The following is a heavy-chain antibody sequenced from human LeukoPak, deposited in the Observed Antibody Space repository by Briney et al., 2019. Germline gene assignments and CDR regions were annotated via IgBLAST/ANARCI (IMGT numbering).Heavy chain of an antibody. CDR3: TRRWNYGRNYYIDV. V-gene: IGHV4-34*01. D-gene: IGHD1-7*01. J-gene: IGHJ6*03. Sequence: SETLSLTCAVYGGSFSNYYWSWIRQPPGKGLEWIGEINDSGRINYNPSLMSRVTVSVDTSKNQFSLRLTSVTATDTAVYYCTRRWNYGRNYYIDVWGNGATVSVSS. CDR2: INDSGRI. CDR1: GGSFSNYY.